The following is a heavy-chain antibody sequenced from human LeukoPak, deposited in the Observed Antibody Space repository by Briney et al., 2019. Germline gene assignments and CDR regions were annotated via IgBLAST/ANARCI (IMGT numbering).Heavy chain of an antibody. CDR3: ARDPSGYFNY. D-gene: IGHD3-22*01. V-gene: IGHV4-39*07. CDR2: IFYSGST. J-gene: IGHJ4*02. CDR1: GDSISSSSSY. Sequence: SETLSLTCTVSGDSISSSSSYWGWIRQPPGKGLEWIGSIFYSGSTNYNPSLKSRVTISVDTSKNQFSLKLSSVTAADTAVYYCARDPSGYFNYWGQGTLATVSS.